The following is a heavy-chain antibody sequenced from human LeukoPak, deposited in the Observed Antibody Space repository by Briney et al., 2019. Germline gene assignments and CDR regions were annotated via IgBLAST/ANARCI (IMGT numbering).Heavy chain of an antibody. D-gene: IGHD1-26*01. Sequence: GGSLRLSCAASGFTVVTNYINWVRQAPGKGLEWVSGLTGSSATAYHAGSVKGRFTTSRDDSKNTVYLQMSSLRVDDTAIYYCAKSGASPLYHMDVWGKGATVTVSS. CDR3: AKSGASPLYHMDV. CDR1: GFTVVTNY. J-gene: IGHJ6*03. CDR2: LTGSSATA. V-gene: IGHV3-23*01.